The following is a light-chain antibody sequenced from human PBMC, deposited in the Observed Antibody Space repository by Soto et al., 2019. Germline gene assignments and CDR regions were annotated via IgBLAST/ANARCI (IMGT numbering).Light chain of an antibody. CDR1: QGIDDW. J-gene: IGKJ4*01. CDR3: QEYNSY. V-gene: IGKV1-5*03. Sequence: DNKMTQSPSTLSASVGDRVTITCRASQGIDDWLAWYQQKPGKAPKLLIYRASNLEPGVPSRFSGSGFRTEITLTISILEPDDFETYYCQEYNSYFGGGTKVEIK. CDR2: RAS.